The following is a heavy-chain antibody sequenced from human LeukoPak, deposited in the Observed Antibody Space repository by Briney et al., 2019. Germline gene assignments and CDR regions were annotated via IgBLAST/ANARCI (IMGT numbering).Heavy chain of an antibody. Sequence: SETLSLTCAVYGGSVSAYYWNWIRQPPGKGLEWIGEIDHSGSTNYNPSLKSRLTISVDTSKNQFSLKLSSVTAADTAVYYCAREGRAAGLDYWGQGTLVTVSS. CDR3: AREGRAAGLDY. J-gene: IGHJ4*02. V-gene: IGHV4-34*01. CDR2: IDHSGST. CDR1: GGSVSAYY. D-gene: IGHD6-13*01.